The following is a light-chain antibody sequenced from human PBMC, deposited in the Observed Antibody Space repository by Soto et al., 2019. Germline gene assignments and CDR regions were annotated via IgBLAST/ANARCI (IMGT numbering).Light chain of an antibody. J-gene: IGLJ3*02. Sequence: QSVLTQPPSVSAAPRQRVTISCSGSSSNIGNNAVSWYQQLPGQAPKLLIYYDDLLPSGVSDRFSGSKSGTSASLAISGLQSEDEADYYCAAWDDSLNGRVFGGGTKLTVL. CDR3: AAWDDSLNGRV. CDR1: SSNIGNNA. CDR2: YDD. V-gene: IGLV1-36*01.